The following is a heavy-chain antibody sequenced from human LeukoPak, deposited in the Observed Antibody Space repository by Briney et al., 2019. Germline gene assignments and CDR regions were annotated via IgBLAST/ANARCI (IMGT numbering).Heavy chain of an antibody. CDR2: ISSSGGST. J-gene: IGHJ3*02. Sequence: GGSLRLSCAASGFTFSSYAMSWVRQAPGKGLEWVSVISSSGGSTNYADSVKGRFTISRDNSKNTLYLQMNSLRAEDTAIYYCAKDLWWFGEFPNAFENWGQGTMVTGSS. CDR3: AKDLWWFGEFPNAFEN. CDR1: GFTFSSYA. V-gene: IGHV3-23*01. D-gene: IGHD3-10*01.